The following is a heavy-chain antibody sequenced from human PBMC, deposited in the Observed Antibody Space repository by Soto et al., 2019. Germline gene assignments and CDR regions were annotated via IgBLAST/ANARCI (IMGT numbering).Heavy chain of an antibody. D-gene: IGHD6-13*01. CDR3: ARDTGPYSSSWYGSAFDI. CDR2: INPNSGGT. CDR1: GYTFTGYY. Sequence: ASVKVSCKASGYTFTGYYMHWVRQAPGQGLEWMGWINPNSGGTNYAQKFQGWVTMTRDTSISTAYMELSRLRSDDTAVYYCARDTGPYSSSWYGSAFDISGQGTMVTVSS. V-gene: IGHV1-2*04. J-gene: IGHJ3*02.